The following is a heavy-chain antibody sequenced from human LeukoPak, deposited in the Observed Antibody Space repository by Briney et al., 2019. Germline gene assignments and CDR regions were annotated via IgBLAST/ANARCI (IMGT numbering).Heavy chain of an antibody. CDR3: AKETMIVVRAPTDY. J-gene: IGHJ4*02. D-gene: IGHD3-22*01. V-gene: IGHV3-23*01. CDR1: GFTFSSYA. Sequence: GGSLRLSCAASGFTFSSYAMSWVRQAPGKGLEWVSAISGSGGSTYYADSVKGRFTISRDNSKNTLYLQMNSLRAEDTAVYYRAKETMIVVRAPTDYWGQGTLVTVSS. CDR2: ISGSGGST.